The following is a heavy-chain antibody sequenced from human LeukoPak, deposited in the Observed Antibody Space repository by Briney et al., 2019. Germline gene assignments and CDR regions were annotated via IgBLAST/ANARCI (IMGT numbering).Heavy chain of an antibody. CDR3: AKDARYTGKNFDY. J-gene: IGHJ4*02. V-gene: IGHV3-23*01. CDR2: ISDSGDYT. Sequence: PGGSLRLSCAGSGFTFSSYAMSWVRQAPGKGLEWVSAISDSGDYTYYADSVKGRFTISRDNSKNTLYLHVNSLRPEDTAVYYCAKDARYTGKNFDYWGQGTLVIVSS. D-gene: IGHD5-18*01. CDR1: GFTFSSYA.